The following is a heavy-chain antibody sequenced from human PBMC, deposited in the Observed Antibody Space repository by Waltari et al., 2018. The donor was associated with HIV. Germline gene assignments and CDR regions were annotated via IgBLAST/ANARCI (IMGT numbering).Heavy chain of an antibody. D-gene: IGHD1-26*01. J-gene: IGHJ4*02. CDR3: ARPGGDSGSYGRFDY. V-gene: IGHV3-74*01. CDR1: GFPFRSYW. Sequence: EVQLVESGGGLIQPGGSLRLSCAASGFPFRSYWMHWVGQAPGKGLGWVSRINSDGSSTSYADSVKGRFTISRDNAKNTLYLQMDSLRAEDTAVYYCARPGGDSGSYGRFDYWGQGTLVTVSS. CDR2: INSDGSST.